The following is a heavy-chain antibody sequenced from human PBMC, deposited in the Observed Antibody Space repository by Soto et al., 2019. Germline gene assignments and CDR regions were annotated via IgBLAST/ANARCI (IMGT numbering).Heavy chain of an antibody. CDR1: GFTVSSNY. Sequence: GSLRLSCAASGFTVSSNYMSWVRQAPGKGLEWVSVIYSGGSTYYADSVKGRFTISRDNSKNTLYLQMNSLRAEDTAVYYCAITYYDFWSGYYHDYWGQGTLVTVSS. D-gene: IGHD3-3*01. CDR3: AITYYDFWSGYYHDY. J-gene: IGHJ4*02. CDR2: IYSGGST. V-gene: IGHV3-53*01.